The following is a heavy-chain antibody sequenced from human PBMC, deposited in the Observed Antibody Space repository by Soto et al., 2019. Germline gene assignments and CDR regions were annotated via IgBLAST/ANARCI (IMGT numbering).Heavy chain of an antibody. Sequence: QVQLVESGGGVVQPGRSLRLSCAASGFTFSSYAMHWVRQAPGKGLEWVAVISYDGANKYFADSVKGRFTISRDNSKNTLYLQMNSLRADDTAVYYCARDSGNYFDYWGQGTLVTVSS. CDR3: ARDSGNYFDY. CDR1: GFTFSSYA. J-gene: IGHJ4*02. CDR2: ISYDGANK. V-gene: IGHV3-30-3*01.